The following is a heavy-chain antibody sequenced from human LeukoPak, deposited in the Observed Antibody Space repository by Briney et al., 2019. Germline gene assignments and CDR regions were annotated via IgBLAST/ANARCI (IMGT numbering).Heavy chain of an antibody. J-gene: IGHJ5*02. CDR2: INTNTGNP. Sequence: ASVKVSCKASGYTFTTYGMNWVRQAPGQGLEWMGWINTNTGNPTYAQGFTGRFVFSLDTSVSTAYLQISSLKAVDTAVYYCAREVVRGALPAFDPWGHGTLVTVSS. D-gene: IGHD3-10*01. V-gene: IGHV7-4-1*02. CDR3: AREVVRGALPAFDP. CDR1: GYTFTTYG.